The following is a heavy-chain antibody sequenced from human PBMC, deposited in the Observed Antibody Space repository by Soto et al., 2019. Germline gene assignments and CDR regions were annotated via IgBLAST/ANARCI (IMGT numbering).Heavy chain of an antibody. D-gene: IGHD3-10*01. CDR1: GGSISSPNFY. V-gene: IGHV4-31*03. CDR2: IYYKWTT. J-gene: IGHJ4*02. Sequence: QVQLQESGPGLVKPAQTLSLTCTGSGGSISSPNFYWSWLRQHPGNGLEWIGHIYYKWTTYYNPTMKRRVSISVDNSKNQSLLQLSSVTSADTAVYYCAREPRLLIWFGELHDWGRGTLGTVSS. CDR3: AREPRLLIWFGELHD.